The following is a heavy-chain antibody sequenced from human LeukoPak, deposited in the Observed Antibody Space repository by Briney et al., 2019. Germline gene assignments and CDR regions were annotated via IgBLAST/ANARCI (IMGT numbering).Heavy chain of an antibody. CDR1: GFTFSSYA. D-gene: IGHD3-10*01. Sequence: GSLRLSCAASGFTFSSYAMSWVRQAPGKGLEWVSDTNGSGGSTHYADSVKGRFTISRDNSKNTLYLQMNSLRAEDTAVYYCAKLTYGSGTYGAFDYWGQGTLVTVST. V-gene: IGHV3-23*01. J-gene: IGHJ4*02. CDR2: TNGSGGST. CDR3: AKLTYGSGTYGAFDY.